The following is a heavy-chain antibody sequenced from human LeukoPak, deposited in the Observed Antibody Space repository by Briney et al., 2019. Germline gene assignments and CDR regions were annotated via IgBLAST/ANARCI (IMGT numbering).Heavy chain of an antibody. CDR3: ARTPRNYYYYMDV. CDR1: GFTVSSNY. J-gene: IGHJ6*03. V-gene: IGHV3-53*01. CDR2: IYSGGST. Sequence: GGSLRLSCAASGFTVSSNYMSWVRQAPGKGPEWVSVIYSGGSTYYADSVKGRFTISRDNSKNTLYLQMNSLRAEDTAVYYCARTPRNYYYYMDVWGKGTTVTVSS.